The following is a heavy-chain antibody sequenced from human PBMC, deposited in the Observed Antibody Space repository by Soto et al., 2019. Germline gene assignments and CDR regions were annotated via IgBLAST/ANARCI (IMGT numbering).Heavy chain of an antibody. V-gene: IGHV4-34*01. CDR3: ARGLTIFGVVSD. J-gene: IGHJ4*02. CDR1: GGSFSGYY. Sequence: SETLSLTCAVYGGSFSGYYWSWIRQPPGKGLEWIGEISHSGSTNYNPSLKSRVTISVDTSKNQFSLKLSSVTAADTAVYYCARGLTIFGVVSDWGQGTLVTVSS. CDR2: ISHSGST. D-gene: IGHD3-3*01.